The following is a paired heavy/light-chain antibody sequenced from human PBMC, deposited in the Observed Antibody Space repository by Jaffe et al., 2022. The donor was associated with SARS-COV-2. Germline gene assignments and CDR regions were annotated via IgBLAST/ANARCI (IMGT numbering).Heavy chain of an antibody. CDR2: ISYDGSNK. Sequence: QVQLVESGGGVVQPGRSLRLSCAASGFTFSSYGMHWVRQAPGKGLEWVAVISYDGSNKYYADSVKGRFTISRDNSKNTLYLQMDSLRAEDTAVYYCAKVVSSGRRGLDYYYYGMGVWGQGTTVTVSS. CDR1: GFTFSSYG. V-gene: IGHV3-30*18. CDR3: AKVVSSGRRGLDYYYYGMGV. D-gene: IGHD6-19*01. J-gene: IGHJ6*02.
Light chain of an antibody. CDR1: QGISSY. CDR2: AAS. CDR3: QKYNSAPFT. V-gene: IGKV1-27*01. J-gene: IGKJ3*01. Sequence: DIQVTQSPSSLSASVGDRVTITCRASQGISSYLAWYQQKPGKVPKLLIYAASTLQSGVPSRFSGSGSGTDFTLTISSLQPEDVATYYCQKYNSAPFTFGPGTKVDIK.